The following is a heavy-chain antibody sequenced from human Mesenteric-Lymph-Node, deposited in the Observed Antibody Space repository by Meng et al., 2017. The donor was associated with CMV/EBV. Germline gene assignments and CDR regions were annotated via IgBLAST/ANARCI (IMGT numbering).Heavy chain of an antibody. CDR1: GFTFSTYV. V-gene: IGHV3-23*01. J-gene: IGHJ5*02. CDR2: VSGSGSSA. D-gene: IGHD6-6*01. Sequence: GESLKISCAASGFTFSTYVMNWVRQAPGKGLEWVSAVSGSGSSAYYADSVKGRFTISRDSSKNTLYLQVNSLRAEDTAVYYCVKDHLYSNSPLDPWGQGTLVTVS. CDR3: VKDHLYSNSPLDP.